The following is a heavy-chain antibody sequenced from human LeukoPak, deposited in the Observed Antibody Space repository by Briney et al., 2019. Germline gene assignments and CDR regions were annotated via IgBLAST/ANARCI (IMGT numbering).Heavy chain of an antibody. Sequence: GGSLRLSCAASGFTFSSYVMSWVRQAPGKGLEWVSTISDSGDSTYYADSVKGRFTISRDNSKNTLYLQMNSLRAEDTAVYYCAKRLNYFDSSGPEDAFDIWGQGTMVTVSS. CDR3: AKRLNYFDSSGPEDAFDI. D-gene: IGHD3-22*01. V-gene: IGHV3-23*01. J-gene: IGHJ3*02. CDR2: ISDSGDST. CDR1: GFTFSSYV.